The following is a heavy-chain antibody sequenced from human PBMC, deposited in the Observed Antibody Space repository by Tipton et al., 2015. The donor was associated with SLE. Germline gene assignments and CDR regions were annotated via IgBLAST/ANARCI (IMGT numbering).Heavy chain of an antibody. CDR3: ARGGSGWYTY. Sequence: TLSLTCTVSGGSISSHYWSWIRQPPGKGLEWIGYFYYSGSTNYNPSLKSRVTISVDISKNQFSLNLSSATAADTAVYYCARGGSGWYTYWSQGTLVTVSS. CDR1: GGSISSHY. V-gene: IGHV4-59*11. J-gene: IGHJ4*02. D-gene: IGHD6-19*01. CDR2: FYYSGST.